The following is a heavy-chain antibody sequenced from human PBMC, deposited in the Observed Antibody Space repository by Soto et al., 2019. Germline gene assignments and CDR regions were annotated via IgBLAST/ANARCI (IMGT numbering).Heavy chain of an antibody. J-gene: IGHJ4*02. Sequence: SETLSLTCTVSGGSIRSYYWSWIRQPPGKELEWIGFIKYTGDTNYNPSLKSRVTISVDTSKNQFSLELTSVTAADTAVYYCARDRFGLSSAFDYWGQGTPVTVSS. CDR3: ARDRFGLSSAFDY. CDR2: IKYTGDT. V-gene: IGHV4-59*01. CDR1: GGSIRSYY. D-gene: IGHD3-22*01.